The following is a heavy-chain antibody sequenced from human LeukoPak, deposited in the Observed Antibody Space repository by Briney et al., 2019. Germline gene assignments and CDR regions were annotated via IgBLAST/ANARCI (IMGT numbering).Heavy chain of an antibody. CDR3: AKESNGNYFDY. CDR2: ISYDGSNK. D-gene: IGHD4-11*01. Sequence: GGSLRPSCAASGFTFSNYAMNWVRQAPGKGLEWVAVISYDGSNKYYADSVKGRFTISRDNSKNTLYLQMNSLRAEDTAVYYCAKESNGNYFDYWGQGTLVTVSS. J-gene: IGHJ4*02. CDR1: GFTFSNYA. V-gene: IGHV3-30*18.